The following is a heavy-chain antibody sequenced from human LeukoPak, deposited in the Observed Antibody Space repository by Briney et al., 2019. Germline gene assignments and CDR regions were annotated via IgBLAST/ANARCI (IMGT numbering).Heavy chain of an antibody. Sequence: PSETLSLTCAVYGGSFSGYYWSWIRQPPGKGLEWIGEINQSGSTNYNPSLKSRVTISVDTSKNQFSLKLSSVTAADTAVYYCARRRGTSSLVPLAWFDPWGQGTLVTVSS. D-gene: IGHD2-2*01. V-gene: IGHV4-34*01. CDR2: INQSGST. CDR3: ARRRGTSSLVPLAWFDP. CDR1: GGSFSGYY. J-gene: IGHJ5*02.